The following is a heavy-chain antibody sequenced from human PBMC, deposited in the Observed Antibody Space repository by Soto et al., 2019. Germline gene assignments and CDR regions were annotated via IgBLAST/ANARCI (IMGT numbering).Heavy chain of an antibody. CDR1: GGSINSGGYY. J-gene: IGHJ5*02. V-gene: IGHV4-31*03. CDR3: TRELSTTWFDP. D-gene: IGHD5-12*01. Sequence: QVQLQESGPGLVKPSQTLSLTCTVSGGSINSGGYYWSWIRQHPGKGLEWIGYIHYSGSTHYNASLQSRLTMSVDTSKNQFSLKLSSVTAADTAVYYCTRELSTTWFDPWGQGTLVTVSS. CDR2: IHYSGST.